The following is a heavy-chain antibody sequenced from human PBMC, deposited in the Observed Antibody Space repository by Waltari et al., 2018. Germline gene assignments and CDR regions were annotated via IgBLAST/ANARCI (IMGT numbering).Heavy chain of an antibody. CDR3: ARGYRDSSGYYLDY. J-gene: IGHJ4*02. V-gene: IGHV1-69*14. CDR2: IIPIFGTA. CDR1: GGTFSSYA. D-gene: IGHD3-22*01. Sequence: QVQLVQSGAEVKKPGSSVKVSCKASGGTFSSYAIIWVRQAPGQGLEWMGGIIPIFGTANYAQKFQGRGTITADKSTSKAYMVLSSLRSEDTAVYYCARGYRDSSGYYLDYWGQGTLVTVSS.